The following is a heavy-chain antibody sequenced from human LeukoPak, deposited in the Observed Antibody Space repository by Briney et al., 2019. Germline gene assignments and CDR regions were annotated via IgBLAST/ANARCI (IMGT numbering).Heavy chain of an antibody. Sequence: PSETLSLTCAVFGGSLSDHDWSWIRQPPGKGLEWIGEINHHGATNYNPSLKSRVTLSLDTSKNQVSLKLNSLTAADTAVYYCARGKGDLSMIVMIVTAVEFYFDSWGPGTLVTVSS. CDR2: INHHGAT. V-gene: IGHV4-34*01. D-gene: IGHD3-22*01. J-gene: IGHJ4*02. CDR3: ARGKGDLSMIVMIVTAVEFYFDS. CDR1: GGSLSDHD.